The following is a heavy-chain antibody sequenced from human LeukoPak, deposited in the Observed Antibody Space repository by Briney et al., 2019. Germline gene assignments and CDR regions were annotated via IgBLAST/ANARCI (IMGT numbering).Heavy chain of an antibody. CDR3: ARDLVPPNYYDSSGYYPNFDY. Sequence: ASVKVSCKASGYIYPSYGLSWVRQAPGRGCEWVGWISDYNGNTNYAQKLHGRVTMTSDTSTSTAYMELRSLRSDDTAVYYCARDLVPPNYYDSSGYYPNFDYWGQGTLVTVSS. V-gene: IGHV1-18*01. J-gene: IGHJ4*02. CDR2: ISDYNGNT. CDR1: GYIYPSYG. D-gene: IGHD3-22*01.